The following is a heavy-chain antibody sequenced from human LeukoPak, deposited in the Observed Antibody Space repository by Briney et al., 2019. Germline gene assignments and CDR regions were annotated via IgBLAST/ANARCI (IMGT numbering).Heavy chain of an antibody. J-gene: IGHJ1*01. CDR2: ISSSSSTI. D-gene: IGHD4-17*01. Sequence: GGSLRLSCAASGFSFSSYSMNWVRQAPGKGLEWVSYISSSSSTIYYADSVKGRFTISRDNAKNSLYLQMNSLRDEDTAVYYCARENSYDYGDYIRAEYFQHWGQGTLVTVSS. CDR1: GFSFSSYS. CDR3: ARENSYDYGDYIRAEYFQH. V-gene: IGHV3-48*02.